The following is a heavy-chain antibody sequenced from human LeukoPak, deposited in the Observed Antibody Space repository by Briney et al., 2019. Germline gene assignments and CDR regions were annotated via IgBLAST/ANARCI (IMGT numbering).Heavy chain of an antibody. CDR3: ARDGEMATIYFDY. CDR2: IIPIVGIA. V-gene: IGHV1-69*04. CDR1: GGTFSSYA. Sequence: GSSVKVSREASGGTFSSYAISWVRQAPGQGLEWMGTIIPIVGIANYAQKFQGRVTITADKFTSTAYMELSSLRSEDTAVYYRARDGEMATIYFDYWGQGTLVTVSS. J-gene: IGHJ4*02. D-gene: IGHD5-24*01.